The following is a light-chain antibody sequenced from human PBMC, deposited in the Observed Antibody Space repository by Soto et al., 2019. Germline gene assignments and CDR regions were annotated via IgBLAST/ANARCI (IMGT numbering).Light chain of an antibody. V-gene: IGKV3-20*01. CDR2: GAS. J-gene: IGKJ4*01. CDR3: QQYGSSSPLT. CDR1: QSVSSSY. Sequence: EIVLTQSPGTLSLSPGERATLSCRASQSVSSSYLAWYQQKPGQAPRLLIYGASSRATGIPDRFSGSGSGTDFTLTTSRLEPEDFAVYYCQQYGSSSPLTFGGGTKV.